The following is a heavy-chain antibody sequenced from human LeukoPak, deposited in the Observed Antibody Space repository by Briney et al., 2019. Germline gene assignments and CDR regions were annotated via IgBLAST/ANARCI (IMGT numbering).Heavy chain of an antibody. D-gene: IGHD5-18*01. CDR3: ARDLGYSYVNWFDP. CDR2: IKLDADED. Sequence: PGGSLRLSCAASGFTFSSYSMNWVRQAPGKGLEWVATIKLDADEDYYVDSVKGRFTISGDNAKNSLYLQMNSLRAEDTAVYYCARDLGYSYVNWFDPWGQGTLVTVSS. V-gene: IGHV3-7*01. J-gene: IGHJ5*02. CDR1: GFTFSSYS.